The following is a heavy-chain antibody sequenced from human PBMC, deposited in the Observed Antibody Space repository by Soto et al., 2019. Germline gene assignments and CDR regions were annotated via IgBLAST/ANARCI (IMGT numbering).Heavy chain of an antibody. CDR3: ARGLNGYLHYFDY. D-gene: IGHD5-18*01. CDR1: GYTFTSCA. CDR2: INAGNGNT. V-gene: IGHV1-3*01. Sequence: ASVTVSCKASGYTFTSCAVHWVRQAPGQRLEWMGWINAGNGNTKYSQKFQGRVTITRDTSASTVYMELSSLRSEDTAVYYCARGLNGYLHYFDYWGQGTLVTVSS. J-gene: IGHJ4*02.